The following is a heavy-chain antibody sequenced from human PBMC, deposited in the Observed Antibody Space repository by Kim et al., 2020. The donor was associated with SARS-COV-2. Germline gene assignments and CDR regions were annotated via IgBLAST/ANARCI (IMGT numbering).Heavy chain of an antibody. D-gene: IGHD3-22*01. J-gene: IGHJ4*02. V-gene: IGHV3-15*01. CDR3: TTQYYYDSSGYYPTYYFDY. Sequence: GRFTISRDDSKNTLYLQMNSLKTEDTAVYYCTTQYYYDSSGYYPTYYFDYWGQGTLVTVSS.